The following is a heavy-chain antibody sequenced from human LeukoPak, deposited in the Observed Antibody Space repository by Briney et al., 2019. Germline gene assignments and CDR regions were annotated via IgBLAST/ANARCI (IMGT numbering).Heavy chain of an antibody. Sequence: ASVKVSCKASGYTFTSYAMNWVRQAPGQGLEWMGWINTNTGNPTYAQGFTGRFVFSLDTSVSTAYLQISSLKAEDTAVYYCAREREYDFWSGYYPYNYWGQGTLVTVSS. CDR1: GYTFTSYA. J-gene: IGHJ4*02. CDR3: AREREYDFWSGYYPYNY. D-gene: IGHD3-3*01. CDR2: INTNTGNP. V-gene: IGHV7-4-1*02.